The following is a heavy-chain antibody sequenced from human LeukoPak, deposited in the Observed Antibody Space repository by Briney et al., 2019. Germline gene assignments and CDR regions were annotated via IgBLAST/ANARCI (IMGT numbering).Heavy chain of an antibody. D-gene: IGHD5-18*01. CDR2: IYYSGST. CDR1: GGSISSYY. Sequence: SETLSLTCTVSGGSISSYYWSWIRQPPGKGLEWIGYIYYSGSTNYDPSLKSRVTISVDTSKNQFSLKLSSVTAADTAVYYCARHMGLGYSYGYPYFDYWGQGTLVTVSS. CDR3: ARHMGLGYSYGYPYFDY. J-gene: IGHJ4*02. V-gene: IGHV4-59*08.